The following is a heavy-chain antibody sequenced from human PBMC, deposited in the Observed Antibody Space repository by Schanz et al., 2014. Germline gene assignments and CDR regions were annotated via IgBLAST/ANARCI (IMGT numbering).Heavy chain of an antibody. Sequence: QVQLVQSGAEVKKPGASVKVSCKASGYTFTTYYIHWVRQAPGQGLEWMGKINPSSGTTRIAQNFQGRVTMTRDTSTSTVYMELRSLTSDDTAVYYCARDVPINDYWGQGTPVTVSS. CDR3: ARDVPINDY. J-gene: IGHJ4*02. CDR1: GYTFTTYY. CDR2: INPSSGTT. V-gene: IGHV1-46*01. D-gene: IGHD2-2*01.